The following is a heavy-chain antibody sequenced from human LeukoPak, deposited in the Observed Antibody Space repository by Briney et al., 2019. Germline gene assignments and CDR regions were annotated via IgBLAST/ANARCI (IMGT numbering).Heavy chain of an antibody. CDR3: AGSITGTTGAVYWYFDL. V-gene: IGHV4-31*03. J-gene: IGHJ2*01. CDR1: GGSISSGGYY. D-gene: IGHD1-7*01. Sequence: PSETLSLTCTVSGGSISSGGYYWSWIRQHPGKGLEWIGYIYYSGSTYYNPSLKSRVTISVDTSKNQFSLKLSSVTAADTAVYYCAGSITGTTGAVYWYFDLWGRGTLVTVSS. CDR2: IYYSGST.